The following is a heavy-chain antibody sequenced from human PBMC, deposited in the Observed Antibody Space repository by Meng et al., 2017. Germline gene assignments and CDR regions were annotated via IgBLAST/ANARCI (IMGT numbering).Heavy chain of an antibody. V-gene: IGHV3-7*01. Sequence: GESLKISCAASGFTFSSYWMSWVRQAPGKGLEWVANIKQDGSEKYYVDSAKGRFTISRDNAKNSLYLQMNSLRAEDTAVYYCARDKYDTHSSGWYGVLNWFDPWGQGTLVTVSS. J-gene: IGHJ5*02. CDR2: IKQDGSEK. D-gene: IGHD6-19*01. CDR3: ARDKYDTHSSGWYGVLNWFDP. CDR1: GFTFSSYW.